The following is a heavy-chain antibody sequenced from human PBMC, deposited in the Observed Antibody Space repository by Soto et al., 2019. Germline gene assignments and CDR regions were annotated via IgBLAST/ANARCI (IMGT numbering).Heavy chain of an antibody. D-gene: IGHD3-3*01. Sequence: GRPLRLSCTASGVKISDYGISRIGQDTRKGLECIASISRGLIYTNYTYSVKGRFTIFRNNANNSLYLEINKRSVEGTAIFYCARDNDFWSGPRVGFDPWGQGKLDPLSS. V-gene: IGHV3-11*06. CDR1: GVKISDYG. J-gene: IGHJ5*02. CDR3: ARDNDFWSGPRVGFDP. CDR2: ISRGLIYT.